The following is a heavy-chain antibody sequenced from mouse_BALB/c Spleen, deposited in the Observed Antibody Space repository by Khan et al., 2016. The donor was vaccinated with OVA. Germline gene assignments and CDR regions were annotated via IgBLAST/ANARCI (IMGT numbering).Heavy chain of an antibody. V-gene: IGHV5-4*02. CDR1: GFTFSDYY. J-gene: IGHJ3*01. CDR3: ASAGYGGFAY. Sequence: EVELVESGGGLVKPGGSLKLSCVASGFTFSDYYMYWVRQTPEKRLEWVATISDGGSSTYYPDSVKGRFTISRDNAKNNLYLQMSSLKSEDTAIYYCASAGYGGFAYWGQGTLVTVSA. CDR2: ISDGGSST. D-gene: IGHD1-1*02.